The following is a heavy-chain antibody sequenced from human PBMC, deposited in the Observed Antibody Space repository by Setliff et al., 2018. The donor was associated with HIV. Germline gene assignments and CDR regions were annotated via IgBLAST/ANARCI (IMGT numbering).Heavy chain of an antibody. V-gene: IGHV3-11*01. CDR3: ARDKDEDYGSTSFDY. CDR2: ISRDGNTI. CDR1: GFTFSDYY. J-gene: IGHJ4*02. Sequence: GGSLRLSCATSGFTFSDYYMSWLRQAPGKGLEWVSYISRDGNTIYYADSVKGRFTISRDNAKNSLYLQLNSLRPEDTAVYYCARDKDEDYGSTSFDYWGQGILVTVSS. D-gene: IGHD4-17*01.